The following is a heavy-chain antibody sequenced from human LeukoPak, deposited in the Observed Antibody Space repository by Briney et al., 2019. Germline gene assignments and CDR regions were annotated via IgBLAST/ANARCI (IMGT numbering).Heavy chain of an antibody. CDR2: FDPEDGET. J-gene: IGHJ3*02. V-gene: IGHV1-24*01. Sequence: AASVKVSCKVSGYTLTELSMHWVRQAPGKGLEWMGGFDPEDGETIYAQKFQGRVTMTEDTSTDTAYMELSSLRSEDTAVYYCAASLLFQQLVYSQGAFDIWGQGTMVTVSS. CDR1: GYTLTELS. D-gene: IGHD6-13*01. CDR3: AASLLFQQLVYSQGAFDI.